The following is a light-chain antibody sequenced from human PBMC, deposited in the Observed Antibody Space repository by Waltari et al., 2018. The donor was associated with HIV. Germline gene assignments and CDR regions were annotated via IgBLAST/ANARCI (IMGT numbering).Light chain of an antibody. CDR2: GAD. J-gene: IGKJ1*01. CDR1: QRVGSR. Sequence: EVMMTQSPATLSVSPVERATLSCRASQRVGSRVAGYQQIPGRAPGIPIFGADTKASGVAARFTGSGSETEFTLTISSLQSEDFAVYVCQQYDDWPWTFGQGTKVEIK. CDR3: QQYDDWPWT. V-gene: IGKV3-15*01.